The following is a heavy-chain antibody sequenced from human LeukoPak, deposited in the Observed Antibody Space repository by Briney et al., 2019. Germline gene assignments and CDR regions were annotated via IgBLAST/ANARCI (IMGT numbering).Heavy chain of an antibody. CDR1: GFTFSSYG. CDR3: ARDGGGAHYANTLSPDY. Sequence: GGSLRLSCAASGFTFSSYGMHWVRQAPGKGLEWVAVIWYDGSNKYYADSVKGRFTISRDNSKNTLYLQMNSLRAEDTAVYYCARDGGGAHYANTLSPDYWGQGTLVTVPS. CDR2: IWYDGSNK. D-gene: IGHD3-16*01. V-gene: IGHV3-33*01. J-gene: IGHJ4*02.